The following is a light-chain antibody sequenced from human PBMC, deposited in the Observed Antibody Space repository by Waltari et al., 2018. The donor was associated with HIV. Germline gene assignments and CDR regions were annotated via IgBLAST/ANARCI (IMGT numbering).Light chain of an antibody. CDR2: YVP. CDR1: SGDVGGFDF. V-gene: IGLV2-14*03. Sequence: QSALTQPASVSGSPGQSIIISCTGTSGDVGGFDFVSWYQQYPGTAPKVIISYVPNRPSGVSSRFSGSKSGNTASLTISELQGEDEADYYCASYTHSSTLVFGGGTKLTVL. CDR3: ASYTHSSTLV. J-gene: IGLJ3*02.